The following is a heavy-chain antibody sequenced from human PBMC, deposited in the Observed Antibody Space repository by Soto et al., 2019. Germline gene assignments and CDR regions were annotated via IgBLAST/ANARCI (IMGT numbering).Heavy chain of an antibody. CDR3: ARDSRYGDYARWFDP. J-gene: IGHJ5*02. CDR2: IYYSGST. D-gene: IGHD4-17*01. CDR1: GGSISSYY. V-gene: IGHV4-59*01. Sequence: QVQLQESGPGLVKPSETLSLTCTVSGGSISSYYWSWIRQPPGKGLEWIGYIYYSGSTNYNPSLKSRVTLSVDTSKNQFSLKLSSVTAADTAVYYCARDSRYGDYARWFDPWGQGTLVTVSS.